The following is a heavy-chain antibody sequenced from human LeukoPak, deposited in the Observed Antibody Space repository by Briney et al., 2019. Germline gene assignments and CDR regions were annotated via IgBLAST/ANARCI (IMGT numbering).Heavy chain of an antibody. CDR2: IKADGSEK. CDR1: GFTFTNYW. D-gene: IGHD2/OR15-2a*01. V-gene: IGHV3-7*02. J-gene: IGHJ5*02. Sequence: GGSLRLSCVASGFTFTNYWMNWVRQAPGKGLEWVANIKADGSEKYYADSVKGRFTISRDNAKNSVYLQINSLRAEDTAVYYRARLLAWGQGTLVTVSS. CDR3: ARLLA.